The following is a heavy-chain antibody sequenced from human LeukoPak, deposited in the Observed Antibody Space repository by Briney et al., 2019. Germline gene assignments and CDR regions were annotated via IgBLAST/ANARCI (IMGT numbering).Heavy chain of an antibody. CDR2: ISHTVTT. CDR1: GYSISSGYY. CDR3: ARVPHCSGGTCYAGAFSFAY. Sequence: PSETLSLSCAVSGYSISSGYYWGWIRQPPGKGLEWIATISHTVTTSYNPSLKSRVTISVDTSKNQFSLRLTSVTAADTAVYFCARVPHCSGGTCYAGAFSFAYWGQGLLVTVSS. D-gene: IGHD2-15*01. J-gene: IGHJ4*02. V-gene: IGHV4-38-2*01.